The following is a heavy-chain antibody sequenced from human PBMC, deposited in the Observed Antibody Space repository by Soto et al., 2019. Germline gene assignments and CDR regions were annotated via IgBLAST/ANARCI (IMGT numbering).Heavy chain of an antibody. D-gene: IGHD2-2*01. CDR1: GFTFGSYA. CDR3: AKALLPSLNFFYYMDV. Sequence: EVQLLESGGNLVEPGGSLRLSCVVSGFTFGSYAMSWVRQAPEKGPEWVAILGGDGFTTYYADSMRGRFTISGDKSKSTLFLQMNSLRADDTGVYYCAKALLPSLNFFYYMDVWGRGTSVIVSS. CDR2: LGGDGFTT. J-gene: IGHJ6*03. V-gene: IGHV3-23*01.